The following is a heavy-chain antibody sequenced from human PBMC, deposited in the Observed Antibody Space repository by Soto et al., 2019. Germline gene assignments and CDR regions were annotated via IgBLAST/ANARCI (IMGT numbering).Heavy chain of an antibody. J-gene: IGHJ6*02. D-gene: IGHD5-12*01. CDR2: IIPIFGTA. Sequence: SVKVSCKASGGTFSSYAISWVRQAPGQGLEWMGGIIPIFGTANYAQKFQGRVTITADESTSTAYMELSSLRSEDTAVYYCARNDIVATARIYYYYGMDVWGQGTTVTVSS. CDR1: GGTFSSYA. V-gene: IGHV1-69*13. CDR3: ARNDIVATARIYYYYGMDV.